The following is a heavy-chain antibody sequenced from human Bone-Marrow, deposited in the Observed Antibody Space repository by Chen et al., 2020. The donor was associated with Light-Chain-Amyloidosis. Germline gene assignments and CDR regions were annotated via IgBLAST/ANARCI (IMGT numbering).Heavy chain of an antibody. D-gene: IGHD2-2*01. Sequence: QVQLQESGPGLVKPSQTLSRTCTVPGGSISSGGYYRSWTRQPPGKGLELIGYIYYSGITYYNPSLKSRVTISVDTSKNQFSLKLSSVTAADTAVYYCARNQILGYCSSTSCYDKSLGWFDPWGQGTLVTVSS. CDR2: IYYSGIT. CDR1: GGSISSGGYY. CDR3: ARNQILGYCSSTSCYDKSLGWFDP. J-gene: IGHJ5*02. V-gene: IGHV4-31*03.